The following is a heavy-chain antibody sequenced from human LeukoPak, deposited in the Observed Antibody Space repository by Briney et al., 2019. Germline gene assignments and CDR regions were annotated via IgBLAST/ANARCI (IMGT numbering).Heavy chain of an antibody. CDR2: ISSSSSYI. J-gene: IGHJ5*02. Sequence: PAGPLRFSCAASGFNFRSYSMNWVRQTPGKGLEWVSSISSSSSYIYYADSVKGRFTISRDNAKNSLYLQMNSLRAEDTAVYYCARDRVGGGGFDPWGQGTLVTVSS. CDR3: ARDRVGGGGFDP. D-gene: IGHD3-16*01. CDR1: GFNFRSYS. V-gene: IGHV3-21*01.